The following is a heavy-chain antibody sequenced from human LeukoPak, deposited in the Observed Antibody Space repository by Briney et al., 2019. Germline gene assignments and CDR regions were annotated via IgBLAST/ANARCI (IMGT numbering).Heavy chain of an antibody. Sequence: GGSLRLSCAASGFTFSSYGMHWVRQAPGKGLEWVAFIRYDGSNKYYADSVKGRFTISRDNSKNTLYLQMNSLRAEDTAVYYCAKCSSTSCYYYYYYMDVWSKGTTVTISS. J-gene: IGHJ6*03. V-gene: IGHV3-30*02. D-gene: IGHD2-2*01. CDR2: IRYDGSNK. CDR3: AKCSSTSCYYYYYYMDV. CDR1: GFTFSSYG.